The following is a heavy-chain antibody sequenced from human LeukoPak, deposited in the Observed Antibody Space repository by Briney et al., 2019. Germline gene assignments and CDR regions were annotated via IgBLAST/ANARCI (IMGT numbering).Heavy chain of an antibody. CDR2: IIPIFGTA. CDR3: ASPGHYGSGG. CDR1: GGTFSSYA. D-gene: IGHD3-10*01. V-gene: IGHV1-69*13. Sequence: SVKVSCKASGGTFSSYAISWVRQAPGQGLEWMGGIIPIFGTANYAQKFQGRVTITADESTSTAYMELSRLRSDDTAVYYCASPGHYGSGGWGQGTLVTVSS. J-gene: IGHJ4*02.